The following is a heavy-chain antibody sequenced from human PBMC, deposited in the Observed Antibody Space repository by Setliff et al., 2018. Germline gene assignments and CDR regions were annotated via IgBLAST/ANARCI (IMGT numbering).Heavy chain of an antibody. J-gene: IGHJ6*02. Sequence: QPGGSLRLSCAASGFTFSSYWMSWVRQAPGEGLEWVANIKQDGSEKYYVDSVKGRFTISRDNAKNSLYLQMNSLRAEDTAVYYCARDVRVYDSSGYYYYYYGMDVWGQGTTVTVS. D-gene: IGHD3-22*01. CDR2: IKQDGSEK. V-gene: IGHV3-7*01. CDR1: GFTFSSYW. CDR3: ARDVRVYDSSGYYYYYYGMDV.